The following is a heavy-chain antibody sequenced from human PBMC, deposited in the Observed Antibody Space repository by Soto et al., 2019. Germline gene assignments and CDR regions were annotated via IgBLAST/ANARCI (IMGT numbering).Heavy chain of an antibody. Sequence: PGGSLRLSCAASGFTFSSYSMNWVRQAPGKGLEWVSYISSSSSTIYYADSVKGRFTISRDNAKNSLYLQMNRLRDEDTAVYYYLREYPPISWFFYCCGYYREPHYYYGIDVWGQGTTVTVSS. CDR3: LREYPPISWFFYCCGYYREPHYYYGIDV. CDR1: GFTFSSYS. CDR2: ISSSSSTI. V-gene: IGHV3-48*02. J-gene: IGHJ6*02. D-gene: IGHD3-22*01.